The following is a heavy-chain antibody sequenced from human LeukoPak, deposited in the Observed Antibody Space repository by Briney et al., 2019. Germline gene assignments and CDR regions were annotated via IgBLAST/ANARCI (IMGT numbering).Heavy chain of an antibody. D-gene: IGHD1-26*01. CDR1: GPTFSRYA. CDR2: ISGSGGST. V-gene: IGHV3-23*01. CDR3: AKDYIVGAIFPRYFDY. Sequence: KPGGSLRLSCAASGPTFSRYAMTWVRQAPGKGLEWVSAISGSGGSTYYADSVKGRFTISRDNSKNTLYLQMNSLRADDTAVYYCAKDYIVGAIFPRYFDYWGQGTLVTVSS. J-gene: IGHJ4*02.